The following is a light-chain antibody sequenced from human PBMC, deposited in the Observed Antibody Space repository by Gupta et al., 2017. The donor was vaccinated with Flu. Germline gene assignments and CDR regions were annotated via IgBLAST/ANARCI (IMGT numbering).Light chain of an antibody. J-gene: IGLJ3*02. CDR3: AAWADSLNGWV. CDR1: SSNIGSNP. Sequence: ISCSGSSSNIGSNPVNWYQQLPGTAPKLLIYNNNQRPSGVPDRFSGSTSGTSASLAISGLQSEDEADYYCAAWADSLNGWVFGGGTQLTVL. CDR2: NNN. V-gene: IGLV1-44*01.